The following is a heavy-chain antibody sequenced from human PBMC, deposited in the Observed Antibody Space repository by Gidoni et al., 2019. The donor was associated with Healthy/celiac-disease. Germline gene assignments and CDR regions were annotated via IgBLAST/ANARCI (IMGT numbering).Heavy chain of an antibody. D-gene: IGHD6-13*01. Sequence: QVQLQESGPGLVKPSQTLSLTCTVTGGSISSGDYYWRWIRQPPGKGLEWIGYIYYSGSTYYNPALKSRVTISVDTSKNQFSLKLSSVTAADTAVYYCARDMEAAAAPRGFDYWGQGTLVTVSS. CDR3: ARDMEAAAAPRGFDY. CDR2: IYYSGST. V-gene: IGHV4-30-4*01. CDR1: GGSISSGDYY. J-gene: IGHJ4*02.